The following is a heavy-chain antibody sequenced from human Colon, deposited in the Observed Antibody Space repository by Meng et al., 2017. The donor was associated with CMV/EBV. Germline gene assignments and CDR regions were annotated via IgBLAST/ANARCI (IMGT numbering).Heavy chain of an antibody. V-gene: IGHV4-4*07. Sequence: QVPLQESGPGLVKASETLSLTCTVSGGSISPYCWSWIRQSAAKGLEWIGRIYTSGSTNYNPYLESRVTMSVDTSKNQFSLRVTSVTAADTAVYYCARASAWREDYFDYWGQGTLVTVSS. D-gene: IGHD1-26*01. CDR1: GGSISPYC. J-gene: IGHJ4*02. CDR2: IYTSGST. CDR3: ARASAWREDYFDY.